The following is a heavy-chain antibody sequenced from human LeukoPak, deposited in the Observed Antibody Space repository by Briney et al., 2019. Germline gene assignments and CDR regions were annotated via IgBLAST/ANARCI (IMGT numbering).Heavy chain of an antibody. V-gene: IGHV4-59*01. D-gene: IGHD3-22*01. CDR2: IDYSGST. Sequence: SETLSLTCTVSGGSISSYYWSWIRQPPGKGLEWIGYIDYSGSTNYNPSLKSRVTISVDTSKNQFSLKLSSVTAADTAVYYCARRHTYYYDSSGYPLDAFDIWGQGTMVTVSS. J-gene: IGHJ3*02. CDR3: ARRHTYYYDSSGYPLDAFDI. CDR1: GGSISSYY.